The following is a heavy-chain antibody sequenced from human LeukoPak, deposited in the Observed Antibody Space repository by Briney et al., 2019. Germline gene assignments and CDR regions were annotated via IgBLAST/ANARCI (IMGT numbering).Heavy chain of an antibody. CDR1: GFTFSDYY. CDR3: ARAWTGYSYGDY. CDR2: ISGSGSTI. J-gene: IGHJ4*02. Sequence: GGSLRLSCGASGFTFSDYYMSWIRQAPGKGLEWVSYISGSGSTIYYADSVKGRFTISRDNAKNSLYLQMNSLRVEDTAVYYCARAWTGYSYGDYWGQGTLVTVSS. D-gene: IGHD5-18*01. V-gene: IGHV3-11*01.